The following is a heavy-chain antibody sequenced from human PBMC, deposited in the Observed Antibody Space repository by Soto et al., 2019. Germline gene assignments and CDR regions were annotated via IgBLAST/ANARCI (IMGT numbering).Heavy chain of an antibody. CDR2: IIPIFGTA. Sequence: QVQLVQSGAEVKKAGSSVKVSCKTSGGTFNSYAISWVRQAPGQGLEWMGGIIPIFGTANYAQKFQGRLTITEDESTSTAYMELSSLRSEDTAVYYCARATISGNYWGQGTLVTVSS. CDR3: ARATISGNY. J-gene: IGHJ4*02. D-gene: IGHD3-10*01. V-gene: IGHV1-69*12. CDR1: GGTFNSYA.